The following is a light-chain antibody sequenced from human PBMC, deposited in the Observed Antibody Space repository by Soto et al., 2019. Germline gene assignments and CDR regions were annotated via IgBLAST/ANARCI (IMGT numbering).Light chain of an antibody. V-gene: IGKV1-8*01. CDR3: HQYYSYSWT. J-gene: IGKJ1*01. CDR1: QGISSY. Sequence: AIRMTQSPSSFSASTGDRVTITCRASQGISSYLAWYQQNPGKAPKLLIYAASTLQSGVPSRFSGSGSGTDFTLTISCLQPEDFATYYCHQYYSYSWTFGQGTKVEIK. CDR2: AAS.